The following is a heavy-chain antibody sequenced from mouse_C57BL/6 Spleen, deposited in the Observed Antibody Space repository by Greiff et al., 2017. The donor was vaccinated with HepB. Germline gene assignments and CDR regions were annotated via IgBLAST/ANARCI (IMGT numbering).Heavy chain of an antibody. CDR2: IYPYNGVS. CDR1: GYSFTGYY. Sequence: EVQRVESGPELVKPGASVKISCKASGYSFTGYYMHWVKQSHGNILDWIGYIYPYNGVSSYNQKFKVKAKLTVDKSSSTAYMELHSLTSEDSAVYYCARPYDNYDLAWFAYWGQGTPVTVSA. CDR3: ARPYDNYDLAWFAY. J-gene: IGHJ3*01. D-gene: IGHD2-4*01. V-gene: IGHV1-31*01.